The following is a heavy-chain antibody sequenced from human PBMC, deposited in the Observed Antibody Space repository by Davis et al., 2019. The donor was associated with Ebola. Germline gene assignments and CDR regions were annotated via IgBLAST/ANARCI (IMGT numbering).Heavy chain of an antibody. CDR3: VTLGSWGSFDY. CDR1: GLTFSSYA. D-gene: IGHD2-15*01. CDR2: ISSNGGST. V-gene: IGHV3-64D*06. J-gene: IGHJ4*02. Sequence: GESLKISCSASGLTFSSYAMHWVRQAPGKGLEYVSAISSNGGSTYYADSVKGRFTISRDNSKNTLYLQMSSLRAEDTAVYYCVTLGSWGSFDYWGQGTLVTVSS.